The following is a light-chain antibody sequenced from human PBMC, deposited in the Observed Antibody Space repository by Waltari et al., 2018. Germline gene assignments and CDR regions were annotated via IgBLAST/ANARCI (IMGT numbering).Light chain of an antibody. CDR2: EVS. CDR3: RQGTHLPYS. V-gene: IGKV2-30*02. Sequence: EVVMTQSPLSLSITPGQPASISCRSSQSLVHSNGNTNLSWYQQKPGQPPRLLIYEVSNRNSGVPDRFSGSGPGTDFTLRISRMEAEDVGVYYCRQGTHLPYSFGQGTRVEIK. CDR1: QSLVHSNGNTN. J-gene: IGKJ2*03.